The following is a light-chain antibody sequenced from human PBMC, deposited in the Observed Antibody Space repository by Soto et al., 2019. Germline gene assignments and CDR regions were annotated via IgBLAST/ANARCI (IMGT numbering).Light chain of an antibody. CDR3: QTWAPGSFWV. CDR2: VNNDGSH. CDR1: SGHSSYP. Sequence: QLVLTQSPSASASLGASVKLTCTLSSGHSSYPIAWHQQLPEKGPRHLMKVNNDGSHTKGDGIPDRFSGSSSGTERYLTISSLQSEDEADYYCQTWAPGSFWVFGGGTQLTVL. V-gene: IGLV4-69*01. J-gene: IGLJ3*02.